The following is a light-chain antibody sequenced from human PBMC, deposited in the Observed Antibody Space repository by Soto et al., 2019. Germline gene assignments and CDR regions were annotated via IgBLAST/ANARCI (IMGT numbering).Light chain of an antibody. Sequence: EIVMTQSPGTLCVSPGERVTLSCRASQSVGNNLAWHQQKPGQAPRLLIYGASTRATGFPARFSGSGSGTDFTLTISSLEPEDFAVYYCQQRSNWPLITFGQGTRLEIK. J-gene: IGKJ5*01. CDR1: QSVGNN. CDR2: GAS. CDR3: QQRSNWPLIT. V-gene: IGKV3-15*01.